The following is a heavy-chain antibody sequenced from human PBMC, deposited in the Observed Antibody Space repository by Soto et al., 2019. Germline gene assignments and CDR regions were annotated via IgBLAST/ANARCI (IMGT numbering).Heavy chain of an antibody. V-gene: IGHV1-18*01. CDR1: GYTFTSYG. CDR3: ATDDYGDYYYGMEV. Sequence: ASVKVSCKASGYTFTSYGISWVRQAPGQGLEWMGWISAYNGNTNYAQKLQGRVTMTTDTSTSTAYMELRSLRSDDTAVYYCATDDYGDYYYGMEVWGQGTTVTVSS. D-gene: IGHD4-17*01. J-gene: IGHJ6*02. CDR2: ISAYNGNT.